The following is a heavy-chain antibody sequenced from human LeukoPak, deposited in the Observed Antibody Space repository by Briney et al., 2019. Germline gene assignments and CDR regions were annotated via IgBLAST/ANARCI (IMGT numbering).Heavy chain of an antibody. Sequence: PGGSLRLSCAASGFTFSSYAMHWVRQAPGEGLEWVTVISYDGSNKYYADSVKGRFTISRDNSKNTLYLQMNSLRAEDTAVYYCAREDYHYDSSGHRSLYYFDYWGQGTLVTVSS. CDR1: GFTFSSYA. CDR2: ISYDGSNK. D-gene: IGHD3-22*01. J-gene: IGHJ4*02. CDR3: AREDYHYDSSGHRSLYYFDY. V-gene: IGHV3-30-3*01.